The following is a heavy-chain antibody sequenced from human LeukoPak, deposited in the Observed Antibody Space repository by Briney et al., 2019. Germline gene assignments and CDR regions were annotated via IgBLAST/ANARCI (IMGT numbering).Heavy chain of an antibody. J-gene: IGHJ6*03. CDR2: IKQDGSEK. Sequence: GGSLRLSCAASGLTFSSYWMSWVRQAPGKGLEWVANIKQDGSEKYYVDSVKGRFTISRDNAKNSLYLQMNSLRAEDTAVYYCARGNFEYYYYYMDVWGKGTTVTVSS. CDR3: ARGNFEYYYYYMDV. D-gene: IGHD4-11*01. CDR1: GLTFSSYW. V-gene: IGHV3-7*04.